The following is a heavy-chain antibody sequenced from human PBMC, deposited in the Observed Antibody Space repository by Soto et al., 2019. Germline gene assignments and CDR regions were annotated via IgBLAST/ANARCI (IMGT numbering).Heavy chain of an antibody. D-gene: IGHD3-16*01. CDR3: ARDWGRDEPTDL. Sequence: QVQLVESGGGVVQPGTSLRLSCAASGFSFSSYGMHWVRQVPGKGLEWVAVIWHDGINKDYADSVKGRFTVSRDNSKSTLYLQMNSLRAEDMAVYYCARDWGRDEPTDLWGPGTLVTVSS. CDR1: GFSFSSYG. V-gene: IGHV3-33*01. CDR2: IWHDGINK. J-gene: IGHJ4*02.